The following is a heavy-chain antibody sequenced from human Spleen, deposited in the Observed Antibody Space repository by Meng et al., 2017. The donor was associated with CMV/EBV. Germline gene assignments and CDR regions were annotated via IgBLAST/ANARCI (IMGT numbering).Heavy chain of an antibody. D-gene: IGHD1-26*01. J-gene: IGHJ4*02. CDR1: GYTFAGYY. CDR2: INPDSGGT. CDR3: AKSIVGDRLDY. V-gene: IGHV1-2*02. Sequence: ASVKVSCKASGYTFAGYYLHWLRQAPGQGPEWMGWINPDSGGTSYAQKYQGRVTMTRDTSISTAYMELNSLRSDDTAVYYCAKSIVGDRLDYWGQGTLVTVSS.